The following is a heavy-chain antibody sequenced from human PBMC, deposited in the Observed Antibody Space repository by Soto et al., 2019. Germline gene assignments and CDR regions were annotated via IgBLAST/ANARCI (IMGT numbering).Heavy chain of an antibody. CDR1: GFSVSGYY. J-gene: IGHJ6*02. D-gene: IGHD1-1*01. CDR2: IYYTGTT. CDR3: ARHPTIARFENGLDV. V-gene: IGHV4-59*08. Sequence: SETLSLTCTVSGFSVSGYYWSWIRQPPGKGLEWIGYIYYTGTTIYSPSLDRRVTLSVDTAKDQVSLTLTSVTPADTAVYYCARHPTIARFENGLDVRGQGTMVTVS.